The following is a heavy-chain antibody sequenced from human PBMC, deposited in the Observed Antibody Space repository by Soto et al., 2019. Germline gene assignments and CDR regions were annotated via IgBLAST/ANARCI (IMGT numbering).Heavy chain of an antibody. CDR1: GFTFSSYW. Sequence: GGSLRLSCAASGFTFSSYWMHWVRQAPGKGLEWVTKIKWIGSNKSYVDSVKGRFTISRDNSKNTLFLEMNSLRVEDTAVYYCVRGYCGSTRCYAASDAFDIWGQGTLVTVSS. CDR2: IKWIGSNK. D-gene: IGHD2-2*01. V-gene: IGHV3-30*03. J-gene: IGHJ3*02. CDR3: VRGYCGSTRCYAASDAFDI.